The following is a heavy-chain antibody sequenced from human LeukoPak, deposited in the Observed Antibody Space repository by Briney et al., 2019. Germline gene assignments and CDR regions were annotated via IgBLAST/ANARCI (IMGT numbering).Heavy chain of an antibody. CDR1: GLTFNNFA. J-gene: IGHJ4*02. CDR2: ISGTGDNT. CDR3: AKGHSDYGTGFDC. Sequence: GGSLTLSCVASGLTFNNFAMSWVRQAPGKGLESVLVISGTGDNTYYADSVKGRFTISRDNSQNTLYLQMNSLRAEDTAVYYCAKGHSDYGTGFDCWGQGTLVTVAS. V-gene: IGHV3-23*01. D-gene: IGHD4/OR15-4a*01.